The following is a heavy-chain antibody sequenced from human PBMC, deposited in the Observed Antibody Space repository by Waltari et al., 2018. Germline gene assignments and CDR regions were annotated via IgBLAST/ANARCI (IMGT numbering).Heavy chain of an antibody. D-gene: IGHD3-10*01. CDR2: ITGYDHVY. CDR3: ARGITKGFES. J-gene: IGHJ4*02. CDR1: GFSFSTYN. V-gene: IGHV3-21*02. Sequence: EVQLVESGGGLVKPGGSLRLSWVASGFSFSTYNMNWVRQAPGKGLEWLTSITGYDHVYVLDSLKGRFTISRDNVKQTVYLQMDGLTSADTAVYYCARGITKGFESWGQGTLVTVSP.